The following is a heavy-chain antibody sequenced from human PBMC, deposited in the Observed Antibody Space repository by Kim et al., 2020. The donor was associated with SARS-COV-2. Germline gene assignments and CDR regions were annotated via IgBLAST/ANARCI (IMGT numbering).Heavy chain of an antibody. CDR1: GYTFTSYG. V-gene: IGHV1-18*01. D-gene: IGHD6-19*01. CDR2: ISAYNGNT. J-gene: IGHJ6*02. Sequence: ASVKVSCKASGYTFTSYGISWVRQAPGQGLEWMGWISAYNGNTNYAQKLQGRVTMTTDTSTSTAYMELRSLRSDDTAVYYCAREGQWLVDGGSYYYYGMDVWGQGTTVTVSS. CDR3: AREGQWLVDGGSYYYYGMDV.